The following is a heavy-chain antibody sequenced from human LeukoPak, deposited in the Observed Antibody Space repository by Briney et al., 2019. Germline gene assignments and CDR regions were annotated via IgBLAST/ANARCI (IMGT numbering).Heavy chain of an antibody. CDR3: ARLGDSGYDYIDY. CDR2: IYYSGST. J-gene: IGHJ4*02. V-gene: IGHV4-59*01. D-gene: IGHD5-12*01. Sequence: SETLSLTCTVPGGSIRSYYWSWIPKPPGKGLKWIGYIYYSGSTNYNPSLKSRVTISVDTSKNQFSLKLSSVTAADTAVYYCARLGDSGYDYIDYWGQGTLVTVSS. CDR1: GGSIRSYY.